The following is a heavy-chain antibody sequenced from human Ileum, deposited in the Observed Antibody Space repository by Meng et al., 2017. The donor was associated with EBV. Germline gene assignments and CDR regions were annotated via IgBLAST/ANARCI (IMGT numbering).Heavy chain of an antibody. Sequence: QVQLPESGLRLVKPAETLSLTCTVSGGSTSSSSYYWGWIRQPPGKGLEWIGSIYYSGSTYYNPSLKSRVTISVDTSKNQFSLKLSSVTAADTAVYYCARELMYCSGGSCYPFDYWGQGTLVTVSS. J-gene: IGHJ4*02. CDR3: ARELMYCSGGSCYPFDY. V-gene: IGHV4-39*07. CDR1: GGSTSSSSYY. CDR2: IYYSGST. D-gene: IGHD2-15*01.